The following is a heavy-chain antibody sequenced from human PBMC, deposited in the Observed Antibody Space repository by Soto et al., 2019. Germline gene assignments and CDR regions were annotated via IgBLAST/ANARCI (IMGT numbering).Heavy chain of an antibody. CDR3: AGGMGYYYYGMDV. J-gene: IGHJ6*02. CDR2: IIPNLGIA. Sequence: QVQLVQSGAEVKKPGSSVKVSCKASGGTFSSYTISWVRQAPGQGLEWMGRIIPNLGIANYAQKFQGRVTITADKSTSTAYMELSSLRSEDTAVYYCAGGMGYYYYGMDVWGQGTTVTVSS. CDR1: GGTFSSYT. V-gene: IGHV1-69*02. D-gene: IGHD2-8*01.